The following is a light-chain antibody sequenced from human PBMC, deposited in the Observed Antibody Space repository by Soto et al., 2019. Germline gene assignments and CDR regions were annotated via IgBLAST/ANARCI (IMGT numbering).Light chain of an antibody. CDR3: QQRSNWLT. J-gene: IGKJ4*01. Sequence: EIVLTQSPATLSLSPGERATLSCRASQSVSSSLAWYQQKPDQAPRLLIYDASNRATGTPARFSGSGSGTDFTLTISSLEPEDFAVYHCQQRSNWLTFGGGTKVEIK. V-gene: IGKV3-11*01. CDR2: DAS. CDR1: QSVSSS.